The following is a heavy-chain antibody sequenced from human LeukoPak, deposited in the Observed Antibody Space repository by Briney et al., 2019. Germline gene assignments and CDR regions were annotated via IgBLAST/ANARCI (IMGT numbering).Heavy chain of an antibody. CDR2: ISGDGSST. CDR1: GFTFSNYW. Sequence: GGSLRLSCAASGFTFSNYWMHWVRQAPGKGLVWVSRISGDGSSTSYLDSVKGRFSISRDNAKNTLHLQMNSLRAEDTAVYYCARDAQGLRYWGQGTLVTVSS. D-gene: IGHD6-19*01. J-gene: IGHJ4*02. CDR3: ARDAQGLRY. V-gene: IGHV3-74*01.